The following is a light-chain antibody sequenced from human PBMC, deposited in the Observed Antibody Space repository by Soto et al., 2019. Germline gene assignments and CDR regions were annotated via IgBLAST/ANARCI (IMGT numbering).Light chain of an antibody. CDR1: QDINNY. J-gene: IGKJ5*01. CDR3: QQSGDLSFV. CDR2: DAS. Sequence: DIKMTQSPSSLSASVGDRVTITCQASQDINNYLDWYQQKPGQAPKLLIYDASGLEVGVPSRFSGSGSGTNFTLTISGLQPEDVATYYCQQSGDLSFVFGPGTRVEIK. V-gene: IGKV1-33*01.